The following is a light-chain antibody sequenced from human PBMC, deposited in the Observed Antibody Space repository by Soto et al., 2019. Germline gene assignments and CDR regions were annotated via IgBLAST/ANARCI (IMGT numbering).Light chain of an antibody. CDR3: QQYGSSGT. CDR2: AAS. Sequence: EVVLTQSPGTLSLSPGERATLSCRASQSVTSSYLAWYQQKPGQAPRLLMYAASSRATGIPDRFSGSGSGTDFTLTISRLEAEDFAVYYCQQYGSSGTFGQGTKVDIK. J-gene: IGKJ1*01. CDR1: QSVTSSY. V-gene: IGKV3-20*01.